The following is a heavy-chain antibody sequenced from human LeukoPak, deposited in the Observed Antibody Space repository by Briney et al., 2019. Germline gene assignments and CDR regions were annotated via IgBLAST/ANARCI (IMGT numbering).Heavy chain of an antibody. J-gene: IGHJ6*02. Sequence: ESLKISCKGSGYSFTSYWIGWVRQVPGRGLEWMGVIYPGDSDTRYSPSFQGQVTISADRSISTAFLQWNSLKASDTAMYYCARLRYSRGYYYYGMDVWGQGTTVTVSS. D-gene: IGHD4-11*01. CDR3: ARLRYSRGYYYYGMDV. CDR1: GYSFTSYW. V-gene: IGHV5-51*01. CDR2: IYPGDSDT.